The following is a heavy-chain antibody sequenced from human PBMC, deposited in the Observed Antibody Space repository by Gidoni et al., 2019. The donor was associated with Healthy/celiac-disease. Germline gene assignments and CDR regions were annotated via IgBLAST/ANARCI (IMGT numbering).Heavy chain of an antibody. CDR1: RGSIGSYY. CDR2: LYYSGST. D-gene: IGHD2-2*01. V-gene: IGHV4-59*01. Sequence: QVQLQESGPGLVTPSETLSLTCTVPRGSIGSYYWRWIRQPPGKGLEWIGYLYYSGSTNYNPSHKSRVTISVDTSKNQFSLKLSSVTAADTAVYYWARVPAPPGRGFYYGMDVWGQGTTVTVSS. CDR3: ARVPAPPGRGFYYGMDV. J-gene: IGHJ6*02.